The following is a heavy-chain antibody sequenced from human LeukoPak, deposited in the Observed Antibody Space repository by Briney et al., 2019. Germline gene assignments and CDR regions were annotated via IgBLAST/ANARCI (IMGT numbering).Heavy chain of an antibody. V-gene: IGHV3-21*01. Sequence: PGGSLRLSCAASGFPFSSSSMNWVRQAPGKGLEWVSSISSSSSYIYYADSVKGRFTISRDNAKNSLYLQMNSLRAEDTAVYYCARAYAFSSSCFDLWGRGTLVTVSS. CDR3: ARAYAFSSSCFDL. CDR1: GFPFSSSS. J-gene: IGHJ2*01. CDR2: ISSSSSYI. D-gene: IGHD6-13*01.